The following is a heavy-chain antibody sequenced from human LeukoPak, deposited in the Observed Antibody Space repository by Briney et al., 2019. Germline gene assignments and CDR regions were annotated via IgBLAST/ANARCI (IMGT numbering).Heavy chain of an antibody. CDR2: INPNSGGT. CDR3: AMGITMVRGVPFDY. V-gene: IGHV1-2*02. D-gene: IGHD3-10*01. J-gene: IGHJ4*02. CDR1: GYTFTGYY. Sequence: ASVKVSCKASGYTFTGYYMHWVRQAPGQGLEWMGWINPNSGGTNYAQKFQGRVTMTRDTSISTAYMELSRLRSDDTAVYYCAMGITMVRGVPFDYWGQGTLVTVSS.